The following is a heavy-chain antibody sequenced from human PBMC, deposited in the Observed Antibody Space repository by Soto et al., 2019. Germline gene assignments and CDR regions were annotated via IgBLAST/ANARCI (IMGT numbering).Heavy chain of an antibody. CDR2: IYYSGST. D-gene: IGHD6-19*01. V-gene: IGHV4-39*01. CDR3: AGLSSGWYYFLAY. CDR1: GGSISSSSYY. Sequence: SETLSLACTVSGGSISSSSYYWGWIRQPPGKGLEWIGSIYYSGSTYYNPSLKSRVTISVDTSKNQFSLKLSSVTAADTAVYYCAGLSSGWYYFLAYWGQGTLVTVSS. J-gene: IGHJ4*02.